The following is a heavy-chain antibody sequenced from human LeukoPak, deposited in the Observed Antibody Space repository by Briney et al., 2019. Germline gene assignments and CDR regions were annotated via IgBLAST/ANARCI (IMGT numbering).Heavy chain of an antibody. V-gene: IGHV3-23*01. CDR1: GFTFSSYG. CDR3: AKRSGSYSYYFDY. J-gene: IGHJ4*02. Sequence: GGTLRLSCAASGFTFSSYGMSWVRQAPGKGLEWVSAISGSGGSTYYADSVKGRFTISRDNSKNTLYLQMNSLRAEDTAVYYCAKRSGSYSYYFDYWGQGTLVTVSS. D-gene: IGHD1-26*01. CDR2: ISGSGGST.